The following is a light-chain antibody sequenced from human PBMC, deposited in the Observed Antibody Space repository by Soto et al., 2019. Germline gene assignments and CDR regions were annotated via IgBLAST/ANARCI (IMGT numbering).Light chain of an antibody. Sequence: QSVLTQPPSLSGAPGQNIIISCTGGGSNIGAGFDVHWYQQLPGTAPKLLIYGNTNRPSGVPDRFSGFKSGTSASLVITGLQAEDEADYYCQSYDTGLSGPVVFGGGTKVTVL. CDR2: GNT. V-gene: IGLV1-40*01. CDR1: GSNIGAGFD. J-gene: IGLJ2*01. CDR3: QSYDTGLSGPVV.